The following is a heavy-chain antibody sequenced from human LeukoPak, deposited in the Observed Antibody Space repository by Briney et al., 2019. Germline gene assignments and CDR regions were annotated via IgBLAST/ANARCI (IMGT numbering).Heavy chain of an antibody. V-gene: IGHV3-21*06. D-gene: IGHD5-24*01. Sequence: GGSLRLSCAASGFTFSDYSINWVRQAPGKGLEWVSSISSRSTYVFYADSVKGRSAISRDNAKNSMYLQMNGLRAEDTAVYYCARFRRDGSNYNDYWGQGTLVTVSS. J-gene: IGHJ4*02. CDR1: GFTFSDYS. CDR3: ARFRRDGSNYNDY. CDR2: ISSRSTYV.